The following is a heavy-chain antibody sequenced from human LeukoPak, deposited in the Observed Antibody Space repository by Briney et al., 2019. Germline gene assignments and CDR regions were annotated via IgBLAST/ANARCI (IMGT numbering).Heavy chain of an antibody. V-gene: IGHV3-21*01. CDR2: IRSSSSYI. Sequence: PGGSLRLSCAASGFTFSSYTMNWVRQAPGKGLEWVSSIRSSSSYIYYADSLKGRFTISRDNAKNSLYLQMNSLRAEDTAVYYCARDFPGYCSSISSPENAFDIWGQRTMVTVSS. CDR3: ARDFPGYCSSISSPENAFDI. J-gene: IGHJ3*02. CDR1: GFTFSSYT. D-gene: IGHD2-2*01.